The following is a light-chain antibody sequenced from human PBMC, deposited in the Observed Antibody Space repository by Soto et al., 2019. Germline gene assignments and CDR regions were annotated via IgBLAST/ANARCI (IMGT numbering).Light chain of an antibody. CDR3: QQYQTYPWT. V-gene: IGKV1-5*01. J-gene: IGKJ1*01. CDR2: DAS. CDR1: QTISSW. Sequence: DIQMTQSPSTLSASVGDRVTITCRASQTISSWLAWYQQKPGKAPKLLIFDASSLESGVPSRFSGGGSGTEFTLTISSLQTDDFETYYCQQYQTYPWTFGQGTKVDIK.